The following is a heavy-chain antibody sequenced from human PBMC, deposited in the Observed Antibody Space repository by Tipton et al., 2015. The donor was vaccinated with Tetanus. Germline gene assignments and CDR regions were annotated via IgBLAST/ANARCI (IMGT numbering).Heavy chain of an antibody. D-gene: IGHD2-2*01. CDR1: GGSMSNNY. Sequence: LRLSCTVSGGSMSNNYWSWIRQPPGKGLEWIAYIFHSGSTNCSPSLKSRVAISMDTSKNQISLKLSSVTAADTAVYYCARRSYCSSSRCFDAFDLWGQGTMVTVSS. CDR2: IFHSGST. J-gene: IGHJ3*01. V-gene: IGHV4-59*01. CDR3: ARRSYCSSSRCFDAFDL.